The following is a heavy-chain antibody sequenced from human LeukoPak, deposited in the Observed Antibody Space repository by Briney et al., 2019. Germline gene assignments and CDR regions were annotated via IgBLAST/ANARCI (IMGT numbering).Heavy chain of an antibody. J-gene: IGHJ4*02. CDR3: ARALYYYDSSGYYHYFDY. CDR1: GRTFSSYA. CDR2: IIPIFGTA. D-gene: IGHD3-22*01. V-gene: IGHV1-69*13. Sequence: ASVKVSCKASGRTFSSYAISWVRQAPGQGLEWMAGIIPIFGTANYAQKFQGRVTITADESTSTAYMELSSLRSEDTAVYYCARALYYYDSSGYYHYFDYWGQGTLVTVSS.